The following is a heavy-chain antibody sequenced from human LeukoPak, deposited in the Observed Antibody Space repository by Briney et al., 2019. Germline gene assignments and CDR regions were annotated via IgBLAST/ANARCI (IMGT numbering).Heavy chain of an antibody. CDR2: ISAYNGNT. CDR3: ARDRAEYSSSSRGYFDY. CDR1: GYTFTSYG. J-gene: IGHJ4*02. Sequence: ASVKVSCKASGYTFTSYGISWVRRAPGQGLEWMGWISAYNGNTNYAQKLQGRVTMTTDTSTSTAYMELRSLRSDDTAVYYCARDRAEYSSSSRGYFDYWGQGTLVTVSS. D-gene: IGHD6-6*01. V-gene: IGHV1-18*01.